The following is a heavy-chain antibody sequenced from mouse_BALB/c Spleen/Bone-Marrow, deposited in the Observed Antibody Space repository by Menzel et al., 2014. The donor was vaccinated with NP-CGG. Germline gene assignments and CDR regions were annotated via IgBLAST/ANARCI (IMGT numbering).Heavy chain of an antibody. CDR1: GYSFTDYD. CDR3: ARGGIGRSLDY. J-gene: IGHJ4*01. D-gene: IGHD3-3*01. CDR2: IYPGDGST. V-gene: IGHV1S56*01. Sequence: VHLVESGPELVKPGTLVKIPCKASGYSFTDYDINWVKQRPGQGLEWIGWIYPGDGSTKYNEKFKGKATLTADRSSSTAYMQLSSLTSESSAVYFCARGGIGRSLDYWGQGTSVTVSS.